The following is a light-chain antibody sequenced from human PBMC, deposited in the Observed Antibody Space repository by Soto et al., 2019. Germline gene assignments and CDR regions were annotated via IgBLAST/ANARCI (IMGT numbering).Light chain of an antibody. Sequence: DIRMTQSPSTLPASAGDRVTITCRANQSISTWLAWYQQKPGKAPNLLIYKASRLETGVPSRFRGSGSGTEFTLTISFLKPDDFANYYCQQYNSYYPLTFGGGTKVDIK. CDR3: QQYNSYYPLT. CDR2: KAS. CDR1: QSISTW. V-gene: IGKV1-5*03. J-gene: IGKJ4*01.